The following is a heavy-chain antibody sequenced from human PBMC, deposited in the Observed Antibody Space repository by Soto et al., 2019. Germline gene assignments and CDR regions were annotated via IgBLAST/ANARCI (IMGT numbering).Heavy chain of an antibody. CDR1: GGSISSYY. J-gene: IGHJ4*02. Sequence: SETLSLTCTVSGGSISSYYWSWIRQHPGKGLEWIGYIYYRGSTNYNPSLKSRVTISVDISKSQFSLRLTSVTAADTAVYYCARYNAASGTYYFDFWGQGALVTVSS. CDR2: IYYRGST. V-gene: IGHV4-59*12. CDR3: ARYNAASGTYYFDF. D-gene: IGHD6-13*01.